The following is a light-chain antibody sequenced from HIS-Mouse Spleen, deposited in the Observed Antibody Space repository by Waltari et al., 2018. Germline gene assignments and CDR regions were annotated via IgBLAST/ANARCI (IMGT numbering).Light chain of an antibody. V-gene: IGLV6-57*02. CDR1: SGSIASNY. CDR3: QSYDSSNHVV. J-gene: IGLJ2*01. Sequence: NFMLTQPHSVSESPGKTVTISCTGSSGSIASNYVQWYQQRPGSAPTTVIYGDNKRPSGVPHRFSGSIDSSSNSASLTISGLKTEDEADYYCQSYDSSNHVVFGGGTKLTVL. CDR2: GDN.